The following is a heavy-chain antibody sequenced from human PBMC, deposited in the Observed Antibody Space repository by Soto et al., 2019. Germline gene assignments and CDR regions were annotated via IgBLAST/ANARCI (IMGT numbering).Heavy chain of an antibody. CDR3: ARIKWGLDYYNGMDV. CDR1: GYSVSDYF. J-gene: IGHJ6*02. CDR2: INPKSAAT. Sequence: QVQLVKSGAEVKKSGASVKVSCKASGYSVSDYFIQWVRQAPGQGLEWVAWINPKSAATNYAKKFQGRVSLTWDTSFSTAYMELTRLRPDDTAVYYCARIKWGLDYYNGMDVWGQGTTVIVSS. V-gene: IGHV1-2*02. D-gene: IGHD1-26*01.